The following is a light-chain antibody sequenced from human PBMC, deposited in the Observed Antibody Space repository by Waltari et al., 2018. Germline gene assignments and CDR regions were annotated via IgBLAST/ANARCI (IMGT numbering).Light chain of an antibody. CDR2: RVS. J-gene: IGKJ1*01. CDR1: QGLVSSGGNTL. V-gene: IGKV2-30*01. Sequence: DVVMTQSPLSLPVALGQPASISCKSSQGLVSSGGNTLLNWFQQRPGQSPRRLIYRVSIQDSGLPDRFSGSGSGTDFTLKISRVDAEDVGIYYCMQGTHWPWTFGQGTKVEFK. CDR3: MQGTHWPWT.